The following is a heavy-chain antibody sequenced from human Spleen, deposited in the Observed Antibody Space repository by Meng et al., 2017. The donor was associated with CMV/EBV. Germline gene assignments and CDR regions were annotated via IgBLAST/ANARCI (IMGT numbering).Heavy chain of an antibody. CDR3: AKGGLTLNYYYYGMDV. Sequence: GGSLRLSCVASGFTLSDYYMSWLRQAPGKGLEWVSSFSASGDTTYYTDSVKGRFTISRDNSRNTLYLQMNSLRAEDTALYYCAKGGLTLNYYYYGMDVWGQGTTVTVSS. CDR1: GFTLSDYY. V-gene: IGHV3-23*01. J-gene: IGHJ6*02. CDR2: FSASGDTT. D-gene: IGHD3/OR15-3a*01.